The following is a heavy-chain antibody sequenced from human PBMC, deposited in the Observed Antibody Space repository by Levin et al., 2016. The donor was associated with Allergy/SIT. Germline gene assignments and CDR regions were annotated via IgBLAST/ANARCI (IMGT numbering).Heavy chain of an antibody. CDR3: ARGDCSGGSCYSGEFDY. J-gene: IGHJ4*02. CDR2: IYYSGST. V-gene: IGHV4-59*01. D-gene: IGHD2-15*01. CDR1: GGSISSYY. Sequence: GSLRLSCTVSGGSISSYYWSWIRQPPGKGLEWIGYIYYSGSTNYNPSLKSRVTISVDTSKNQFSLKLSSVTAADTAVYYCARGDCSGGSCYSGEFDYWGQGTLVTVSS.